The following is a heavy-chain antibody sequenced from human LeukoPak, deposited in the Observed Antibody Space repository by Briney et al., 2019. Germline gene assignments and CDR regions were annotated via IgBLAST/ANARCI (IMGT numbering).Heavy chain of an antibody. CDR1: GFTFSSNA. J-gene: IGHJ4*02. V-gene: IGHV3-23*01. D-gene: IGHD1-14*01. Sequence: GGSLRLSCAASGFTFSSNAMSWVRQAPGKGLEWVSAIIVSGRSTYYADSVKGRFTISMDHSKTTVSVQMKCLRAEATDVSYCASFRITGTTGPYWGQGTLVTVSS. CDR2: IIVSGRST. CDR3: ASFRITGTTGPY.